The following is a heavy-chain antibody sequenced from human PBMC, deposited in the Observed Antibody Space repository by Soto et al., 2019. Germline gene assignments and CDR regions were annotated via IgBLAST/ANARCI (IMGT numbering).Heavy chain of an antibody. CDR1: GGSISSVDYY. CDR2: IYYSGST. V-gene: IGHV4-30-4*01. Sequence: SETLSLTCTVSGGSISSVDYYWSWIRQPPGKGLEWIGYIYYSGSTYYNPSLKSRVTISVDTSKNQFSLKLSSVTAADTAVYYCARDGPTSRLDVWGQGTTVTVSS. J-gene: IGHJ6*02. CDR3: ARDGPTSRLDV.